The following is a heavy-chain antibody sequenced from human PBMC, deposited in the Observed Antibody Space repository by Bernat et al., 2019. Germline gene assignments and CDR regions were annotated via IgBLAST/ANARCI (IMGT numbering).Heavy chain of an antibody. J-gene: IGHJ3*02. CDR2: INPNSGGT. V-gene: IGHV1-2*04. D-gene: IGHD3-16*01. Sequence: QVQLVQSGAEVKKPGASVKVSCKASGYTFTGYYMHWVRQAPGQGLEWMGWINPNSGGTNYAQKFQGWVTVTRDTSISTAYMELSRLSSDDTAVYYCARAAPAITFGGDDAFDIWGQGTMVTVSS. CDR1: GYTFTGYY. CDR3: ARAAPAITFGGDDAFDI.